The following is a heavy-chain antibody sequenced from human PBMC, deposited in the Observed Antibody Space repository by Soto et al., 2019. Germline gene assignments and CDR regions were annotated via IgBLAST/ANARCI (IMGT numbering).Heavy chain of an antibody. CDR3: SAYYYGSGSYYKGWFDP. V-gene: IGHV4-39*01. J-gene: IGHJ5*02. CDR2: IYYSGST. D-gene: IGHD3-10*01. CDR1: GGSISSSSYY. Sequence: QLQLQESGPGLVKPSETLSLTCTVSGGSISSSSYYWGWIRQPPGKGLEWMGSIYYSGSTYYNTSLKSGVTISVNTSKTQFSLKLSSVTAADTAVYYCSAYYYGSGSYYKGWFDPWGQGTLVTVSS.